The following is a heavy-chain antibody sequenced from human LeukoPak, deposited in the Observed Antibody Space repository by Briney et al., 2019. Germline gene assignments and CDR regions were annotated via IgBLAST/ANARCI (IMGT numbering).Heavy chain of an antibody. J-gene: IGHJ1*01. Sequence: GGSLRLSCAASGFTFSSFDMSWVRQAPGKGLEWVSAISGSGGNTYYADSVKGRFTISRDNSKNTLYLQMNSLRAEDTAVYYCATYSSLNRREFQYWGQGTLLTVSS. CDR1: GFTFSSFD. CDR2: ISGSGGNT. V-gene: IGHV3-23*01. D-gene: IGHD3-22*01. CDR3: ATYSSLNRREFQY.